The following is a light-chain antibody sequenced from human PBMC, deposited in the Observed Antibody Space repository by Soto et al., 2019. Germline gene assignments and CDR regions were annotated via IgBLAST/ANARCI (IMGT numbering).Light chain of an antibody. CDR1: QSISSY. CDR3: HQHSTLLFT. J-gene: IGKJ3*01. V-gene: IGKV3-11*01. CDR2: DAS. Sequence: EIVFTQSPATLSLSPGERATLSCMASQSISSYLTWYQQKLDKAPRLLIYDASNMATGIPARFSGSGSGTDFTLTISSLEPDDFSFYYCHQHSTLLFTFSPGTKVYIK.